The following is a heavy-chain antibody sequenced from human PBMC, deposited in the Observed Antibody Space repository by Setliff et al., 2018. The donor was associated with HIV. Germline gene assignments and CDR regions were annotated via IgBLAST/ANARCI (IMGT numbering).Heavy chain of an antibody. CDR1: FTFSNHA. CDR3: AREGYNVLRYFNWLSAEWLDY. CDR2: VSGSGDDT. Sequence: GVLRLSWGGFTFSNHAMSWVRQAPGKGLEWVATVSGSGDDTFYADSVKGRFTISKDTSKNTVFLQMNSLRAEDTALYYCAREGYNVLRYFNWLSAEWLDYWGPGTLVTVS. V-gene: IGHV3-23*01. D-gene: IGHD3-9*01. J-gene: IGHJ4*02.